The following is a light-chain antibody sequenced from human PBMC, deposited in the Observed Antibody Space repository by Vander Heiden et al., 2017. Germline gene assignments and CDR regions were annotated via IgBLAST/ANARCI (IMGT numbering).Light chain of an antibody. V-gene: IGKV3-20*01. CDR3: QQYCSSPRT. J-gene: IGKJ1*01. CDR2: GAS. Sequence: EIVLTQSPGTLSLSPGERATLSCRASQSVSSSYLAWYQQKPGQAPRLLIYGASSRATGIPDRFSGSGSGTDFTLTISRLEPEDFAVYYYQQYCSSPRTFGQGTKVEIK. CDR1: QSVSSSY.